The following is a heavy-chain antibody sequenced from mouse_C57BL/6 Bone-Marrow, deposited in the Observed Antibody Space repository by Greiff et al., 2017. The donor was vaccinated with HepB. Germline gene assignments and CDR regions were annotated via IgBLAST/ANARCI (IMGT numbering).Heavy chain of an antibody. Sequence: EVQLQHSGAELVRPGASVKLSCTASGFNIKDDYMHWVKQRPEQGLEWIGWIDPENGDTEYASKFQGKATITADTSSNTAYLQLSSLTSEDTAVYYCTLLRRFFDYWGQGTTLTVSS. CDR3: TLLRRFFDY. J-gene: IGHJ2*01. V-gene: IGHV14-4*01. CDR2: IDPENGDT. CDR1: GFNIKDDY. D-gene: IGHD1-1*01.